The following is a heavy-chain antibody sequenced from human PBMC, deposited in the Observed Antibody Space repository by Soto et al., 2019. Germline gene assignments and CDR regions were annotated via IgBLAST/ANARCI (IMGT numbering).Heavy chain of an antibody. CDR1: GFTFSSYS. D-gene: IGHD3-22*01. CDR3: ARDRYYDSSGYYYDWCFDY. V-gene: IGHV3-21*01. Sequence: EVQLVESGGGLVKPGGSLRLSCAASGFTFSSYSMNWVRQAPGKGLEWVSSISSSSSYIYYADSVKGRFTISRDNAKNSLYLQMNSLRAEDTAVYYCARDRYYDSSGYYYDWCFDYWGQGTLVTVSS. CDR2: ISSSSSYI. J-gene: IGHJ4*02.